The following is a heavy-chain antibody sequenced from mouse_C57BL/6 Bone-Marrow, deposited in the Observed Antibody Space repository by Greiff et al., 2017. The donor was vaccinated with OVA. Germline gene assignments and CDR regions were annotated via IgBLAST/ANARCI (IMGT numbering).Heavy chain of an antibody. D-gene: IGHD1-1*01. CDR2: ISSGSSTI. Sequence: EVMLVESGGGLVKPGGSLKLSCAASGFTFSDYGMHWVRQAPEKGLEWVAYISSGSSTIYYADTVKGRFTISRDNAKNTLFLQMTSLRSEDTAMYYCATITTVVATRYAKDYWGQGTSVTVAS. V-gene: IGHV5-17*01. CDR3: ATITTVVATRYAKDY. CDR1: GFTFSDYG. J-gene: IGHJ4*01.